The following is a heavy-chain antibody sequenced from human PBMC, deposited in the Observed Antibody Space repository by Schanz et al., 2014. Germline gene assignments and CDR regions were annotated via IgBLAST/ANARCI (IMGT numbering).Heavy chain of an antibody. CDR1: GGTFSSYT. CDR3: ARGYGDSPTDF. J-gene: IGHJ4*02. CDR2: IIPILGIA. Sequence: QVQLVQSEAEVKKPGSSVKVSCKASGGTFSSYTISWVRQAPGQGLEWMGRIIPILGIANYAQKFQGRVTITRDTLASTAYMEVSSLRSEDTAVYYCARGYGDSPTDFWGQGTLVTVSS. D-gene: IGHD4-17*01. V-gene: IGHV1-69*02.